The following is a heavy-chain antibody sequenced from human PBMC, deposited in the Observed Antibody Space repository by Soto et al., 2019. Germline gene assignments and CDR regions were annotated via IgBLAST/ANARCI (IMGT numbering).Heavy chain of an antibody. Sequence: SETLSLTCTVSGGSISNDSWSWIRQPPGKGLEWIGYFYYTGITNYNPSLKSRITISVDRSKNQFSLKLSSVTAADTAVYYCARGVGEFYFDYWGQGTLVTVSS. CDR1: GGSISNDS. J-gene: IGHJ4*02. CDR3: ARGVGEFYFDY. CDR2: FYYTGIT. D-gene: IGHD3-10*01. V-gene: IGHV4-59*12.